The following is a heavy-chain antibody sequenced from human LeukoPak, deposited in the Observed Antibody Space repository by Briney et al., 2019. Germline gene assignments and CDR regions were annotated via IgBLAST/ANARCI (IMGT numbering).Heavy chain of an antibody. Sequence: SETLSLTCAVYGGSFSGYYWSWIRQPPGKGLEWIGGINHSGSTNYNPSLKSRVTISVDTSKNQFSLKLSSVTAADTAVYYCARGHRYYFDYWGQGTLVTVSS. J-gene: IGHJ4*02. CDR2: INHSGST. CDR3: ARGHRYYFDY. CDR1: GGSFSGYY. V-gene: IGHV4-34*01. D-gene: IGHD1-14*01.